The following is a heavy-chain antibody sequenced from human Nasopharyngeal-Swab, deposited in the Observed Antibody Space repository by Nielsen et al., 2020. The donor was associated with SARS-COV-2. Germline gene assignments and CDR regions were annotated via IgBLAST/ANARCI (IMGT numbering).Heavy chain of an antibody. D-gene: IGHD2-2*01. V-gene: IGHV4-34*01. J-gene: IGHJ4*02. CDR2: INHSGST. CDR3: ARSVVVPVLPQYYFDY. Sequence: ESLKISCAASGFTFSDYYMSWIRQPPGKGLEWIGEINHSGSTNYNPSLKSRVTISLDTSKNQFSLKLSSVTAADAAVYYCARSVVVPVLPQYYFDYWGQGTLVTVSS. CDR1: GFTFSDYY.